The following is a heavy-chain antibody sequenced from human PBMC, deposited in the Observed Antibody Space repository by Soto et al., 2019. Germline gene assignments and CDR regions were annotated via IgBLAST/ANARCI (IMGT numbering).Heavy chain of an antibody. CDR1: GYTFNRHY. D-gene: IGHD1-26*01. CDR3: AKRRGVGLTRSSFDY. J-gene: IGHJ4*02. CDR2: IDPSGGDT. Sequence: QVQLVQSGAEVRKPGASVKVSCKASGYTFNRHYIQWVRQAPGQGLEWMGMIDPSGGDTNYAKKFQGRVTLTRDTSKSTVYMELSSLRSEDTAVYYCAKRRGVGLTRSSFDYCVPGTVVIVSS. V-gene: IGHV1-46*02.